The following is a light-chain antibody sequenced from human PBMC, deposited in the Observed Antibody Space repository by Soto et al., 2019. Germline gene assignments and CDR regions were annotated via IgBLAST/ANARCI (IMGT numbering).Light chain of an antibody. Sequence: DIQMNQSPSSLSASVGDRVTITCPASQGINTYLAWFQQKPGKAPKSLIFAASSLQSGVPSKFSGSGSGTDVTLTISGLETEDSATDYCQQYNSYPDTFGHGTRLDIK. V-gene: IGKV1-16*02. CDR3: QQYNSYPDT. CDR1: QGINTY. CDR2: AAS. J-gene: IGKJ2*01.